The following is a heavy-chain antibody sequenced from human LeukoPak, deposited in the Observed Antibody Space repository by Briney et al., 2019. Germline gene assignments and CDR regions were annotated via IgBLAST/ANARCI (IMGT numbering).Heavy chain of an antibody. J-gene: IGHJ3*02. V-gene: IGHV3-21*01. CDR1: GFTFSSYT. Sequence: GGSLRLSCAASGFTFSSYTMNWVRQAPGKGLEWVSSISSSSSYIHYADSLKGRFTISRDNAKNSLYLQMNSLRAEDTAVYYCARELGAFDIWGQGTMVTVSS. D-gene: IGHD7-27*01. CDR3: ARELGAFDI. CDR2: ISSSSSYI.